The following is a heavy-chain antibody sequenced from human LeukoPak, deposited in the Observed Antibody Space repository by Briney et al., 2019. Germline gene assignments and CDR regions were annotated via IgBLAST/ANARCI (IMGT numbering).Heavy chain of an antibody. CDR2: IYYSGST. CDR1: GGSISSYY. Sequence: SETLSLTCTVSGGSISSYYWRWIRQPPAKGLEWVGYIYYSGSTNYNPSLTSRVTISVDTSKHQFSLKLSSVTAADTAVYYCARDLGLPLTWFDPWGQGTLVTVSS. D-gene: IGHD2/OR15-2a*01. V-gene: IGHV4-59*01. J-gene: IGHJ5*02. CDR3: ARDLGLPLTWFDP.